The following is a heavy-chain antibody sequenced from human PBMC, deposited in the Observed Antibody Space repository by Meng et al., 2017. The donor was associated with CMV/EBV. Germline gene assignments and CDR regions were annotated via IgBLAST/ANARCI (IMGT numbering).Heavy chain of an antibody. CDR2: ISYDGSNK. CDR1: GFTFRSDG. CDR3: AKDFRYCSGGSCQPI. Sequence: SGFTFRSDGMHWVRQAPGKGLEWVAVISYDGSNKYYADSVKGRFTISRDNSKNTLYLQMNSLRAEDTAVYYCAKDFRYCSGGSCQPIWGQGTLVTVSS. J-gene: IGHJ4*02. V-gene: IGHV3-30*18. D-gene: IGHD2-15*01.